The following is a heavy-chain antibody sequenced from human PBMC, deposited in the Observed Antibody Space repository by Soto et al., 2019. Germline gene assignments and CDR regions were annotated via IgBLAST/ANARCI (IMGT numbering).Heavy chain of an antibody. CDR2: ISGSVGST. D-gene: IGHD4-4*01. CDR1: GFTFSSYA. J-gene: IGHJ4*02. Sequence: PGGSLRLSCAASGFTFSSYAMSWVRQAPGKGLEWVSAISGSVGSTYYADSVKGRFTISRDNSKNTLYLQMNSLRAEDTAVYYCAKAHADYSNYFSDYWGQGTLVTFSS. V-gene: IGHV3-23*01. CDR3: AKAHADYSNYFSDY.